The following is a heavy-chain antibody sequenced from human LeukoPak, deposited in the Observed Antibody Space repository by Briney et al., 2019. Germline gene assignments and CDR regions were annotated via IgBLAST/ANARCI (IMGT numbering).Heavy chain of an antibody. CDR2: ISYDGSNK. CDR3: ARDVSLDY. V-gene: IGHV3-30*04. CDR1: GFTFSSYA. Sequence: GRSLRLSCAASGFTFSSYAMHWVRQAPGKGLEWVAVISYDGSNKYYADSVKGRFTISRDNSKNTLYLQMNSLGAEDTAVYYCARDVSLDYWGQGTLVTVSS. J-gene: IGHJ4*02.